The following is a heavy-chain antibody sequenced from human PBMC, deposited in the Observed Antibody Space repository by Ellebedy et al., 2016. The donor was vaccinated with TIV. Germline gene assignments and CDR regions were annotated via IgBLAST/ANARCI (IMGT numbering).Heavy chain of an antibody. J-gene: IGHJ4*02. Sequence: GGSLRLXXAASGFTFSSYAMSWVRQAPGKGLEWVSAISGSGGSTYYADSVKGRFTISRDNSKNTLYLQMNSLRAEDTAVYYCARDGGYCSSTSCHTYYFDYWGQGTLVTVSS. CDR2: ISGSGGST. D-gene: IGHD2-2*01. CDR3: ARDGGYCSSTSCHTYYFDY. V-gene: IGHV3-23*01. CDR1: GFTFSSYA.